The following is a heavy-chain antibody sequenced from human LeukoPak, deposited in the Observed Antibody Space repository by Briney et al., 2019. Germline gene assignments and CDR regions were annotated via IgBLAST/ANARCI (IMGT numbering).Heavy chain of an antibody. V-gene: IGHV3-7*01. D-gene: IGHD6-13*01. CDR3: VRAGGSSWSDY. J-gene: IGHJ4*02. Sequence: PGGSLRLSCAASGFTFSSYWMSWVRQSPGKGLEWVANINRDGSEKHYVDSVKGRFTISRDNAKNSVFVQMNSLRVEDTAVYYCVRAGGSSWSDYWGQGTLVTVSS. CDR2: INRDGSEK. CDR1: GFTFSSYW.